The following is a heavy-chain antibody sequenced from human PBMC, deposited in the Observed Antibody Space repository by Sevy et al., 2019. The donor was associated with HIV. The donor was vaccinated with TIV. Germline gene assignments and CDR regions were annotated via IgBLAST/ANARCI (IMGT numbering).Heavy chain of an antibody. J-gene: IGHJ4*02. CDR1: GLTLSYAW. Sequence: GGSLILSCAASGLTLSYAWMNWVRHAPGKGLEWVGHIKSESDGGTTDFATPVKGRFIISRDDSKNTLYLQMNSLKTGDTALYYCTARNFDFWGRGTLVTVSS. CDR2: IKSESDGGTT. V-gene: IGHV3-15*07. CDR3: TARNFDF.